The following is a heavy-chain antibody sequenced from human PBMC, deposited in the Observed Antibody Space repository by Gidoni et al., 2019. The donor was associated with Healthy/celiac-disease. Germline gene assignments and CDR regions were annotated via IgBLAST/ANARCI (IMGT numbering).Heavy chain of an antibody. Sequence: EVQLLESGGGLVQPGGSLSLSCAASGFTFRSYAMSWVRQAPGKGLEWVSAISSSGGSTYYADSVKGRFTISRDNSKNTLYLQMNSLRAEDTAVYYCAKDPYYYDSSGYYVTYYFDYWGQGTLVTVSS. CDR3: AKDPYYYDSSGYYVTYYFDY. CDR1: GFTFRSYA. J-gene: IGHJ4*02. V-gene: IGHV3-23*01. CDR2: ISSSGGST. D-gene: IGHD3-22*01.